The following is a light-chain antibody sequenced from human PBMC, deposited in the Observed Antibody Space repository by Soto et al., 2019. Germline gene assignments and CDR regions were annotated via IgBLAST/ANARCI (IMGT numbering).Light chain of an antibody. CDR1: QSISSY. Sequence: EIVMTQSPATLSVSPGERATLSCRASQSISSYLAWYQQKPGQAPRLLIYGASTMATGIPARFSGSGSGTALTVTTTSLPTEEFEVYYCQQYYNWPETFGQGTKVEVK. V-gene: IGKV3-15*01. CDR3: QQYYNWPET. J-gene: IGKJ2*01. CDR2: GAS.